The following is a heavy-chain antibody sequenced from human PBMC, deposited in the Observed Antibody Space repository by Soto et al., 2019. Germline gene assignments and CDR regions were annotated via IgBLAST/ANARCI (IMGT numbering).Heavy chain of an antibody. Sequence: GESLKISCAASGFTFSSYAMSWVRQAPGKGLEWVSAISGSGGSTYYADSVKGRFTISRDNSKNTLYLQMNSLRAEDTAVYYCAKDNSNVEWLFGSVDYWGQGTLVTVSS. CDR3: AKDNSNVEWLFGSVDY. V-gene: IGHV3-23*01. D-gene: IGHD3-3*01. J-gene: IGHJ4*02. CDR2: ISGSGGST. CDR1: GFTFSSYA.